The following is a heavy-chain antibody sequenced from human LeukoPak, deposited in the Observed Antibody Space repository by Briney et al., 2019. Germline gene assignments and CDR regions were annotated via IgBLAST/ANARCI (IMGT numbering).Heavy chain of an antibody. Sequence: GGSLRLSCAASGFTFSSYAMSWVRQAPGKGLEWVSAISGSGGSTYYADSVKGRFTISRDNSKNTLYLQMNSLRAEDTAVYYCANLPARGGYDPSDYWGQGTLVNVSS. CDR3: ANLPARGGYDPSDY. D-gene: IGHD1-14*01. CDR1: GFTFSSYA. V-gene: IGHV3-23*01. J-gene: IGHJ4*01. CDR2: ISGSGGST.